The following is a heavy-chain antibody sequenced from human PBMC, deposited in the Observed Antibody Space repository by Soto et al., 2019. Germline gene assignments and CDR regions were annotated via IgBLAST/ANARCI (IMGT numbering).Heavy chain of an antibody. V-gene: IGHV3-23*01. D-gene: IGHD3-10*01. Sequence: PGGSLRLSCAASGFSFIKYAMSWVRQAPGKGLEWVSGLSGSGGSTSSADSVKGRFAISRDNSRSTLYLQMNSLRDGDTAIYYCARGFSAGKGSPPDYWGQGTLVTVS. CDR3: ARGFSAGKGSPPDY. CDR1: GFSFIKYA. CDR2: LSGSGGST. J-gene: IGHJ4*02.